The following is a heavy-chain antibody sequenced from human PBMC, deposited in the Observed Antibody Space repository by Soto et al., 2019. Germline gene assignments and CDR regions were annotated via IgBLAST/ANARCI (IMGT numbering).Heavy chain of an antibody. V-gene: IGHV3-72*01. J-gene: IGHJ6*02. Sequence: GGSLRLSCAASGFTFSDHYMDWVGQAPGKGLEWIGRTRDKANSYTTEYAASVKGRFSVSRDDSESSLYLQMNSLKTDDTATYYCARGSSSSRSFYYYGLDVWGQGTTVTVSS. D-gene: IGHD6-6*01. CDR2: TRDKANSYTT. CDR3: ARGSSSSRSFYYYGLDV. CDR1: GFTFSDHY.